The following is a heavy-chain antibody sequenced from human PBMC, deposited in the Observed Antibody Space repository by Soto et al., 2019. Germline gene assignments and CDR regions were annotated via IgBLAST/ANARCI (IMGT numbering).Heavy chain of an antibody. Sequence: EVHLLESGGGLVQPGGSLRLSCAASGLAFSSYAMSWVRQAPGKGLEWVSGISGRGDSTYYADSVKGRFTISRDNSKNTLYLQMNSLRAEDTAVYYCAKAVGVEVVSTAGIYYYYFDYWGQGTLVTVSS. V-gene: IGHV3-23*01. D-gene: IGHD2-15*01. CDR2: ISGRGDST. CDR3: AKAVGVEVVSTAGIYYYYFDY. CDR1: GLAFSSYA. J-gene: IGHJ4*02.